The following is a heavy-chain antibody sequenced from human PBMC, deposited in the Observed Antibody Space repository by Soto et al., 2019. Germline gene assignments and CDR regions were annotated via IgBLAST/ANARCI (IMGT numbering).Heavy chain of an antibody. Sequence: ASVKVSCKASGYTFTGYYMHWVRQAPGQGLEWMGWINPNSGGTNYAQKFQGWVTMTRDTSISTAYMELSRLRSDDTAVYYCARLGHYYDSSGYDAFDIWGQGTMVTVSS. D-gene: IGHD3-22*01. CDR2: INPNSGGT. J-gene: IGHJ3*02. CDR3: ARLGHYYDSSGYDAFDI. CDR1: GYTFTGYY. V-gene: IGHV1-2*04.